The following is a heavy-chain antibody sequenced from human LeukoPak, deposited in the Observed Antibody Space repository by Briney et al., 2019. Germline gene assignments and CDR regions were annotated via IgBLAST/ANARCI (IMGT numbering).Heavy chain of an antibody. J-gene: IGHJ4*02. D-gene: IGHD4-11*01. CDR3: AREYINYVQDY. CDR1: GFTFRTHG. CDR2: IWSDGSYK. V-gene: IGHV3-33*01. Sequence: PGGSLRLSCAASGFTFRTHGMHWVRQAPGKGLEWVAVIWSDGSYKYYADSVKGRFTTSRDFSKNTLYLQMNSLRAEDTAVYYCAREYINYVQDYWGQGTLVTVSS.